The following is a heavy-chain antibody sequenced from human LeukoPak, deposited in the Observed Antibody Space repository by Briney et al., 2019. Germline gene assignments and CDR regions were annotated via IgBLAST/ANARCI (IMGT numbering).Heavy chain of an antibody. CDR2: TNGDGAST. J-gene: IGHJ4*02. V-gene: IGHV3-23*01. Sequence: PGGSLRLSCAASGFTFSSYGMSWVRQAPGKGLEWVSATNGDGASTYYADSVKGRFTISRDNSKNMLYLQMNSLTVEDTAVYYCAVYNWGFDWWGQGTLVTVPS. CDR3: AVYNWGFDW. CDR1: GFTFSSYG. D-gene: IGHD7-27*01.